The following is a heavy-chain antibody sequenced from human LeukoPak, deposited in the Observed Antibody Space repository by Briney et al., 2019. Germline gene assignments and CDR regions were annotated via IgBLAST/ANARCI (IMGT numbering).Heavy chain of an antibody. V-gene: IGHV3-30-3*01. Sequence: QVQLVESGGGVVQPGMSLRLSCAASGFSFSNYWMHWVRQAPDKGLDWVAEISSDGNKEFYADSVKGRFIISRDNSKNTVFLQLNSPRGEDTAVYYCVRDFSGKWSLEYWGQGTLVTVSS. CDR1: GFSFSNYW. J-gene: IGHJ4*02. CDR3: VRDFSGKWSLEY. D-gene: IGHD6-25*01. CDR2: ISSDGNKE.